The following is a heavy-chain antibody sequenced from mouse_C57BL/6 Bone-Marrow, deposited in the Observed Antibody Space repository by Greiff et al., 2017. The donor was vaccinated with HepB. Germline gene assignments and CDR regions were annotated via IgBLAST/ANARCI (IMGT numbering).Heavy chain of an antibody. CDR2: IYPGDGDT. CDR3: EGYYGSSHPAY. J-gene: IGHJ3*01. CDR1: GYAFSSSW. D-gene: IGHD1-1*01. Sequence: QVQLQQSGPELVKPGASVKISCKASGYAFSSSWMNWVKQRPGKGLEWIGRIYPGDGDTNYNGKFKGKATLTADKSSSTAYMQLSSLTSEDSAVYFCEGYYGSSHPAYWGQGTLVTVSA. V-gene: IGHV1-82*01.